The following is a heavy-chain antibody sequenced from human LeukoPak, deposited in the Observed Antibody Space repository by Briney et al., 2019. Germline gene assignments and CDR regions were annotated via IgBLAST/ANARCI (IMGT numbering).Heavy chain of an antibody. D-gene: IGHD3-3*01. V-gene: IGHV3-30*02. CDR3: AKELEWEVHAFDI. Sequence: GGSLRLSCAASGFTFSSCGMTWVRQAPGEGLEWVAVIGSDGRTTFYGDSVKGRLTISRDDSKNTLYLQMDSLRAEDTAVYFCAKELEWEVHAFDIWGQGTMVTVSS. CDR2: IGSDGRTT. J-gene: IGHJ3*02. CDR1: GFTFSSCG.